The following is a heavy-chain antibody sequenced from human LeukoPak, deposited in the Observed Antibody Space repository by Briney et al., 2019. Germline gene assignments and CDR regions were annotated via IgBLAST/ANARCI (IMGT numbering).Heavy chain of an antibody. CDR2: IYLGDSDT. J-gene: IGHJ5*02. D-gene: IGHD6-19*01. Sequence: GESLKISCKGSGYSFSNYRIGWVRQRPGKGLEWMGIIYLGDSDTRYSPSFQGQVTISADKSISTAYLQWSSLKASDTAMYYCAREVAVSETHYIRSYNCFDPWGQGTLVTVPS. V-gene: IGHV5-51*01. CDR3: AREVAVSETHYIRSYNCFDP. CDR1: GYSFSNYR.